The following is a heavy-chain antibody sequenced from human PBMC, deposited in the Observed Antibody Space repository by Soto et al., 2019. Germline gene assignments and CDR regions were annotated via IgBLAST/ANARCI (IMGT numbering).Heavy chain of an antibody. J-gene: IGHJ4*02. V-gene: IGHV2-26*01. CDR2: IFSNDAK. D-gene: IGHD1-26*01. Sequence: QVTLKESGPVLVKPTETLTLTCTVSGFSLSNARMGVSWIRQPPGKALEWLAHIFSNDAKSYSTSLTSRLTISKDTSKSQVVLTMTNMDPVDTATYYCARHGRGVGARPLDYWGQGTLVTVSS. CDR3: ARHGRGVGARPLDY. CDR1: GFSLSNARMG.